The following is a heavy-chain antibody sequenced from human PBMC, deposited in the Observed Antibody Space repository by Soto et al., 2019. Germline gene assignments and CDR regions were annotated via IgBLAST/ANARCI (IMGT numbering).Heavy chain of an antibody. D-gene: IGHD6-13*01. V-gene: IGHV1-69*12. J-gene: IGHJ6*02. CDR3: ASSSIAPPGYYYGMDV. CDR1: GGTFSSYA. Sequence: QVQLVQSGAEVKKPGSSVKVSCKASGGTFSSYAISWVRQAPGQGLEWMGGIIPIFGTANYAQKFQGRVTITADESTSTADLELSSLRSEDTAVYYCASSSIAPPGYYYGMDVWGQGTTVTVSS. CDR2: IIPIFGTA.